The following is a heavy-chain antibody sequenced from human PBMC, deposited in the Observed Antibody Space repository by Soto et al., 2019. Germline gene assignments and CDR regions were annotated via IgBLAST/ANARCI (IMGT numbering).Heavy chain of an antibody. CDR1: GYTFTDYY. Sequence: ASVKVSCKVSGYTFTDYYMHWVQQAPGKGLEWMGLVDPEDGETIYAEKFQGRVTITADTSTDTAYMELSSLRSEDTAVYYCATAYYERGFDPWGQGTLVTVSS. D-gene: IGHD3-3*01. J-gene: IGHJ5*02. V-gene: IGHV1-69-2*01. CDR3: ATAYYERGFDP. CDR2: VDPEDGET.